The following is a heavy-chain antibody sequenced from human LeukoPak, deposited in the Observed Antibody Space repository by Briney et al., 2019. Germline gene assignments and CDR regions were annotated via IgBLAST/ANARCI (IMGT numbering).Heavy chain of an antibody. CDR3: ARDDASSSFTY. CDR2: IKPDGSQR. J-gene: IGHJ4*02. Sequence: GGSLRLSCAASGFRFRDYWMDWLRQAPGMGLEWVASIKPDGSQRDYVDSVKGRFTISRDNAQNSLYLQMNSPRVEDTAVYYCARDDASSSFTYWGQGALVTVSS. D-gene: IGHD3-16*01. V-gene: IGHV3-7*01. CDR1: GFRFRDYW.